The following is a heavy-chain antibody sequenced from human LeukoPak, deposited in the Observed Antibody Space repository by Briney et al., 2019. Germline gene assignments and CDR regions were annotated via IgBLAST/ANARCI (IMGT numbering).Heavy chain of an antibody. D-gene: IGHD4-17*01. CDR1: GLTISSSG. J-gene: IGHJ4*02. V-gene: IGHV3-23*01. Sequence: GGSLRLSCAASGLTISSSGVSWVRQTPGKGLEWVSSISGSGDRTHYADSVRGRFTISRDTSKDTLYLQMNTLRADDTAVYYCAKGHTDSGTGFDYWGQGTLVTVSS. CDR3: AKGHTDSGTGFDY. CDR2: ISGSGDRT.